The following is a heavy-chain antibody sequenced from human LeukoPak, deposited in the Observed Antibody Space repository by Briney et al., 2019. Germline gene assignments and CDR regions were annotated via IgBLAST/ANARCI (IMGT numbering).Heavy chain of an antibody. CDR2: INTNTGNP. CDR1: GYTFTSYA. V-gene: IGHV7-4-1*02. CDR3: ARSHTSGPASPQAAGLY. J-gene: IGHJ4*02. Sequence: ASVKVSCKASGYTFTSYAMNWVRQAPGQGLEWMGWINTNTGNPTYAQGFTGRFVFSLDTSVSTAYLQISSLKAEDTAVYYCARSHTSGPASPQAAGLYWGQGTLVTVSS. D-gene: IGHD6-13*01.